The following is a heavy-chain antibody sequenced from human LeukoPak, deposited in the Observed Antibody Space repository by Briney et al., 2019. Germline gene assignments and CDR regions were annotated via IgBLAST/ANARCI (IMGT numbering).Heavy chain of an antibody. J-gene: IGHJ6*03. CDR1: GFTFDAYE. D-gene: IGHD2-21*01. V-gene: IGHV3-48*03. CDR3: ARDGHSYYYYYYMDV. CDR2: ISGSGRTI. Sequence: GGSLRLSCAASGFTFDAYEINWVRQAPGKGLEGVSYISGSGRTIYYADSVKGRFTISWDNAKNSVYLQMNRLGAEDTAVYYCARDGHSYYYYYYMDVWGKGTTVTVSS.